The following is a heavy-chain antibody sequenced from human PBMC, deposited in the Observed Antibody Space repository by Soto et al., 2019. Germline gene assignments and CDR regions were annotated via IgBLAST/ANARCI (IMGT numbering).Heavy chain of an antibody. J-gene: IGHJ4*02. CDR3: ARVGTAMVTDHEDY. Sequence: GGSLRLSCAASGFTVSSNYMSWVRQAPGKGLEWVSVIYSGGSTYYADSVKGRFTISRDNSKNTLYLQMNSLGAEDTAVYYCARVGTAMVTDHEDYWGQGTLVTVSS. CDR1: GFTVSSNY. V-gene: IGHV3-66*01. CDR2: IYSGGST. D-gene: IGHD5-18*01.